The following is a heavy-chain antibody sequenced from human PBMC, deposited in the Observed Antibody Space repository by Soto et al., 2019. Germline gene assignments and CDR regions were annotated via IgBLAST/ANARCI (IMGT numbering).Heavy chain of an antibody. D-gene: IGHD6-6*01. CDR3: ATPTEYSSSGPNSYYYYGMDV. CDR2: IYYSGST. CDR1: GGSISSSSYY. J-gene: IGHJ6*02. V-gene: IGHV4-39*01. Sequence: KTSETLSLTCTVSGGSISSSSYYWGWIRQPPGKGLEWIGSIYYSGSTYYNPSLKSRVTISVDTSKNQFSLKLSSVTAADTAVYYCATPTEYSSSGPNSYYYYGMDVWGQGTTVTVSS.